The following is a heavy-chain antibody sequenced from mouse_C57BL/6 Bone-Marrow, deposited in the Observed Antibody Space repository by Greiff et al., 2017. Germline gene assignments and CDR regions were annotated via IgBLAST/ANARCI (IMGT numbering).Heavy chain of an antibody. J-gene: IGHJ4*01. Sequence: DVMLVESGGGLVQPGGSLKLSCAASGFTFSDYGMAWVRQAPRKGPEWVAFISNLAYSIYYADTVTGRFTISRENAKNTLYLEMSSLRSEDTAMYYCARDYSNYPYYEMDYWGQGTSVTVAS. CDR1: GFTFSDYG. V-gene: IGHV5-15*01. CDR2: ISNLAYSI. D-gene: IGHD2-5*01. CDR3: ARDYSNYPYYEMDY.